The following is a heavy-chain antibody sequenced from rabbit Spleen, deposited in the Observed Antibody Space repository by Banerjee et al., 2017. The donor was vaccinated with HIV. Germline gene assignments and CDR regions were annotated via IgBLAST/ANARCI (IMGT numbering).Heavy chain of an antibody. V-gene: IGHV1S40*01. CDR3: ARDGAGGSYFAL. CDR2: IYISTGNT. D-gene: IGHD8-1*01. CDR1: GVSFSSNNY. Sequence: QSLEESGGDLVKPGASLTLTCTASGVSFSSNNYMCWVRQAPGKGLEWIACIYISTGNTYYASWAKGRFTISKTSSTTVTLQMTSLTAADTATYFCARDGAGGSYFALWGQGTLVTVS. J-gene: IGHJ3*01.